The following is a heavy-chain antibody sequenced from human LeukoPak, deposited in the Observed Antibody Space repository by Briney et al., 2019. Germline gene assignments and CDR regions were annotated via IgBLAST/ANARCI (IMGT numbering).Heavy chain of an antibody. J-gene: IGHJ6*03. D-gene: IGHD2-2*01. V-gene: IGHV3-30-3*01. CDR2: ISYDGSNK. CDR1: GFTFSSYA. CDR3: ASWGYCSSTSCSGSPYYYYYMDV. Sequence: PGGSLRLSCAASGFTFSSYAMHWVRQAPGKGLEWVAVISYDGSNKYYADSVKGRFTISRDNAKNSLYLQMNSLRAEDTAVYYCASWGYCSSTSCSGSPYYYYYMDVWGKGTTVTVSS.